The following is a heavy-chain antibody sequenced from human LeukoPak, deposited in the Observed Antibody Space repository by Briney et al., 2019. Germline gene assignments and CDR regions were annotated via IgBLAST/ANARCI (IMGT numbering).Heavy chain of an antibody. CDR1: GGTFSSYA. V-gene: IGHV1-69*04. D-gene: IGHD3-3*01. Sequence: ASVKVSCKASGGTFSSYAISWVRQAPGQGLEWMGRIIPIFGIANYAQKFQGRVTITADKSTSTAYVELSSLRSEDTAVYYCAKDESYYDFWSGYSASYWYFDLWGRGTLVTVSS. CDR3: AKDESYYDFWSGYSASYWYFDL. CDR2: IIPIFGIA. J-gene: IGHJ2*01.